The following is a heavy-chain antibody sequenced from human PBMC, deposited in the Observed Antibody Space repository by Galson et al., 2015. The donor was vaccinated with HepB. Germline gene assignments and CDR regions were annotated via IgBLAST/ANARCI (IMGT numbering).Heavy chain of an antibody. V-gene: IGHV3-21*01. Sequence: SLRLSCAASGITFNTYSMHWVRQAPGKGLEWVSSISSSSSYITYADSVKGRFTISRDNARNSLYLQMNSLRAEDTAVYHRATVEILVVRGCLRTKSYFDYWGRGTLVTVSS. CDR1: GITFNTYS. D-gene: IGHD3-10*01. CDR3: ATVEILVVRGCLRTKSYFDY. CDR2: ISSSSSYI. J-gene: IGHJ4*02.